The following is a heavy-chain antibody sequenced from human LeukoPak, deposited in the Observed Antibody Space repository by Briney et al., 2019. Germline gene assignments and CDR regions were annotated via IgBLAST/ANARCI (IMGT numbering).Heavy chain of an antibody. J-gene: IGHJ6*02. CDR3: ARDWYSSSWSPGDYYYYGMDV. V-gene: IGHV1-69*13. D-gene: IGHD6-13*01. CDR2: IIPIFGTA. CDR1: GGTFSSYA. Sequence: VASVTVSCTASGGTFSSYAISWVRQAPGQGLEWMGGIIPIFGTANYAQKFQGRVTITADESTSTAYMELSSLRPEDTAVYYCARDWYSSSWSPGDYYYYGMDVWGQGTTVTVSS.